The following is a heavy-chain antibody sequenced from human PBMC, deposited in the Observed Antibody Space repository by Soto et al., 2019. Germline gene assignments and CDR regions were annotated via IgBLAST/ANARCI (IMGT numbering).Heavy chain of an antibody. D-gene: IGHD3-16*01. CDR3: ARGFYGLGY. CDR2: SNSDGSST. Sequence: GGSLRLSCAGSGFKFREYAFHWVRQAPGEGLVWVSRSNSDGSSTNYADSVKGRFTISRDNAKNTVYLQMNSLRVEDTAVYYCARGFYGLGYWGQGTLVTVSS. J-gene: IGHJ4*02. V-gene: IGHV3-74*01. CDR1: GFKFREYA.